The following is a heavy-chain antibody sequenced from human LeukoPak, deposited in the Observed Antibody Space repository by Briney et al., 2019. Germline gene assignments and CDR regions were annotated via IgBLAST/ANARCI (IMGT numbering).Heavy chain of an antibody. Sequence: SETLSLTCTVSGGSISSSSYYWGWIRQPPGKGLEWIGRIYTSGSTNYNPSLKSRVAISVDTSKNQFSLKLSSVTAADTAVYYCARERGESDFWSGWDTADYYYYMDVWGKGTTVTVSS. J-gene: IGHJ6*03. CDR2: IYTSGST. CDR1: GGSISSSSYY. V-gene: IGHV4-61*02. D-gene: IGHD3-3*01. CDR3: ARERGESDFWSGWDTADYYYYMDV.